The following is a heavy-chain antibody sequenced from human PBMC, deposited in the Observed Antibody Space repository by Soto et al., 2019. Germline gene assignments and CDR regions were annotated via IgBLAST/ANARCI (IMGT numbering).Heavy chain of an antibody. D-gene: IGHD6-13*01. Sequence: GGSLRLSCAASGFTFSDYYMSWIRQAPGKGLEWVSYISSSGSTIYYADSVKGRFTISRDNAKNTLYLQMNSLRAADTAVYYCARDSSSWYNWFDLWGQGTLVTVSS. J-gene: IGHJ5*02. CDR2: ISSSGSTI. V-gene: IGHV3-11*01. CDR1: GFTFSDYY. CDR3: ARDSSSWYNWFDL.